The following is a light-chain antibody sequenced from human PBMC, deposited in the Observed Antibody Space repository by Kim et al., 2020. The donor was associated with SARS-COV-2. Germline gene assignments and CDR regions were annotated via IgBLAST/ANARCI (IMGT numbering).Light chain of an antibody. Sequence: SSVADRLTITCRASQDIKNDLGWFQQKPGKAPKRLIYIASILESGVPSRFSGSGSGTDFTLTISSLQPEDSATYYCLQHNSFPLTFGGGTKVDIK. CDR2: IAS. J-gene: IGKJ4*01. V-gene: IGKV1-17*01. CDR1: QDIKND. CDR3: LQHNSFPLT.